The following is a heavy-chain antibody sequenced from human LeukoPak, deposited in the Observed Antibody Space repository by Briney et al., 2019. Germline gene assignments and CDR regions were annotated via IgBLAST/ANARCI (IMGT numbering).Heavy chain of an antibody. Sequence: GGSLRLSCAASGFTVSSNYMSWVRQAPGKGLEWVSVIYSGGSTYYADSVKGRFTISRDNSKNTLYLQMNSLRAEDTAVYDCAREPDYDILTGSALRYMDVWGKATTVTVSS. J-gene: IGHJ6*03. D-gene: IGHD3-9*01. CDR3: AREPDYDILTGSALRYMDV. V-gene: IGHV3-53*01. CDR1: GFTVSSNY. CDR2: IYSGGST.